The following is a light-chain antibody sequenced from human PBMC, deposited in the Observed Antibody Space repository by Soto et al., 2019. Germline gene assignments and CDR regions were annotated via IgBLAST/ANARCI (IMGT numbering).Light chain of an antibody. J-gene: IGKJ3*01. CDR1: QSLLHSNGYNY. CDR3: MQYLQTPGIT. Sequence: DIVMTQSPLSLPVTPGEPASISCRSSQSLLHSNGYNYLDWYLQKPGQSPQLLIYLGSNRASGVPDRFSGSGSGTDFTLKISRVEAEDVGVYYCMQYLQTPGITFGPGTKVDIK. CDR2: LGS. V-gene: IGKV2-28*01.